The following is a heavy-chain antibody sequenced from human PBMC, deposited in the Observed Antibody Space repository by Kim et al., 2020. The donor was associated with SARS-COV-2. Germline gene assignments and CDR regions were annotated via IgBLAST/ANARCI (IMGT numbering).Heavy chain of an antibody. V-gene: IGHV1-3*01. J-gene: IGHJ4*02. Sequence: QKFQGRVTITRDTSASTAYMELSSLRSEDTAVYYCARAGRYFDWLLFIDYWGQGTLVTVSS. CDR3: ARAGRYFDWLLFIDY. D-gene: IGHD3-9*01.